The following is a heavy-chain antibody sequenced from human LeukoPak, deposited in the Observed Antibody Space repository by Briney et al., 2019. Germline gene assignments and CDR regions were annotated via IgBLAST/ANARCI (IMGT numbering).Heavy chain of an antibody. CDR2: INHSGST. J-gene: IGHJ4*02. D-gene: IGHD3-10*01. CDR3: ARGPHRPGTYGSGSYPFDY. CDR1: GGSISSYY. V-gene: IGHV4-34*01. Sequence: SETLSLTCTVSGGSISSYYWSWIRQPAGKGLEWIGEINHSGSTNYNPSLKSRVTISVDTSKNQFSLKLSSVTAADTAVYYCARGPHRPGTYGSGSYPFDYWGQGTLVTVSS.